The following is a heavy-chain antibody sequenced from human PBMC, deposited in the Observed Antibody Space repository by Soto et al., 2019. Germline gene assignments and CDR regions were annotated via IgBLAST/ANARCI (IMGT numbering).Heavy chain of an antibody. Sequence: GASVKFSCKASGGTFSSYTISWVRQAPGQGLEWMGRIIPILGIANYAQKFQGRVTITADKSTSTAYMELSSLRSEDTAVYYCARDDYGLRNWFDPWGQGTLVTVSS. CDR2: IIPILGIA. D-gene: IGHD4-17*01. V-gene: IGHV1-69*04. CDR3: ARDDYGLRNWFDP. J-gene: IGHJ5*02. CDR1: GGTFSSYT.